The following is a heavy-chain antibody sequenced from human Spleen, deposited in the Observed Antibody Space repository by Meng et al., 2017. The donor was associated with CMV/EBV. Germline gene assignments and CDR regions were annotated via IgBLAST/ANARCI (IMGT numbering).Heavy chain of an antibody. CDR2: INGDGSSP. V-gene: IGHV3-74*03. Sequence: GESLKISCAASGFTFSSYWMHWVRQAPGKGPVWVSRINGDGSSPMYADSVKGRFTISRDNARNTLYLQMNSLRADDTAVYFCVREAFWSGSDYWGQGTLVTVSS. J-gene: IGHJ4*02. CDR3: VREAFWSGSDY. CDR1: GFTFSSYW. D-gene: IGHD3-3*01.